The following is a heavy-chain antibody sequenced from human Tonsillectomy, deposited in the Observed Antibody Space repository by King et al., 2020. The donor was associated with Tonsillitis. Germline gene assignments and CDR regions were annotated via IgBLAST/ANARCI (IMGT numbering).Heavy chain of an antibody. J-gene: IGHJ4*02. D-gene: IGHD3-10*01. V-gene: IGHV3-23*04. CDR2: ISDTGGNT. CDR3: ARDYGSGSY. Sequence: VQLVESGGGLVQPGGSLRLSCAASGFSCNSHPMSWVRQAPGKGLEWVSAISDTGGNTYYADSVKGRFTISRDNSKNTLYLQMNSLRAEDTAVYYCARDYGSGSYWGQGTLVTVSS. CDR1: GFSCNSHP.